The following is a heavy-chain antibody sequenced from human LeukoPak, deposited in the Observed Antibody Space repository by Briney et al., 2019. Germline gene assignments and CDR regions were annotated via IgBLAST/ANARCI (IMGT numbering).Heavy chain of an antibody. CDR3: ARGGVNPVDH. J-gene: IGHJ4*02. D-gene: IGHD1-14*01. CDR2: MNEYSTTI. V-gene: IGHV3-74*01. CDR1: GFPFNSFW. Sequence: PGRSLRLSCAASGFPFNSFWMHWVRQAPGKGLVWVSDMNEYSTTIRYADSVKGRFTISRDNAKSILYLQMNNLRAEDTAMYFCARGGVNPVDHWGQGTLVTVSS.